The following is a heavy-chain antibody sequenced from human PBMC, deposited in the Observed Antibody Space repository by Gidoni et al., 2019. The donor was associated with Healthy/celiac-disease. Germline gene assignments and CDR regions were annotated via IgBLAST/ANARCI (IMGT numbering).Heavy chain of an antibody. J-gene: IGHJ4*02. V-gene: IGHV4-39*01. Sequence: QLQLQESGPGLVKPSETLSLTCTVSGGSISSSSYYWGWIRQPPGKGLEWIGSIYYSGSTYYNPSLKSRVTISVDTSKNQFSLKLSSVTAADTAVYYCARLYYYGSGSYYYFDYWGQGTLVTVSS. D-gene: IGHD3-10*01. CDR1: GGSISSSSYY. CDR2: IYYSGST. CDR3: ARLYYYGSGSYYYFDY.